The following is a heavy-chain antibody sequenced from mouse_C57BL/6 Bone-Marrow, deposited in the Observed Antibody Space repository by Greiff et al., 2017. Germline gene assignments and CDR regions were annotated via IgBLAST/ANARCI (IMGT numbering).Heavy chain of an antibody. Sequence: QVQLQQSGAELVRPGTSVKMSCKASGYTFTNYWIGWAKQRPGHGLEWIGDIYPGGGYTYYNEKFKGKATLTADKSSSTAYMQFSSLTSEDSAIYYCARERLRGFDYWGQGTTLTVSS. V-gene: IGHV1-63*01. CDR3: ARERLRGFDY. CDR1: GYTFTNYW. J-gene: IGHJ2*01. CDR2: IYPGGGYT. D-gene: IGHD2-4*01.